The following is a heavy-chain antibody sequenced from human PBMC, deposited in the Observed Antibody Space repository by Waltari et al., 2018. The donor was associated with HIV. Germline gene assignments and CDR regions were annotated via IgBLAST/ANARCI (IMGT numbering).Heavy chain of an antibody. CDR3: ARAGSVFGTSPYGMDV. V-gene: IGHV4-30-4*01. J-gene: IGHJ6*02. CDR2: IYYSGST. D-gene: IGHD2-2*01. Sequence: QVQLQESGPGLVKPSQTLSITCTVSGGSISSGDYYWSWIRQPPGKGLEWIGYIYYSGSTYYNPSLKSRVTISVATAKNQFSRKLSSVSAADTAVYYCARAGSVFGTSPYGMDVWGQGTTVTVSS. CDR1: GGSISSGDYY.